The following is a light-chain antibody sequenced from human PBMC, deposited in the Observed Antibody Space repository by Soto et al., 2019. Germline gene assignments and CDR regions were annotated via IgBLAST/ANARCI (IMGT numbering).Light chain of an antibody. CDR1: QDISNY. J-gene: IGKJ4*01. CDR3: QQYDNLPLT. Sequence: DIQMTQSPSSLSSSVGDRVTITCQASQDISNYLNWYQQKPGKAPTLLIYDASNFETGVPSTFSGSGSGTDSTFTISSLQAEDIATYYCQQYDNLPLTFGGGTKVEIK. CDR2: DAS. V-gene: IGKV1-33*01.